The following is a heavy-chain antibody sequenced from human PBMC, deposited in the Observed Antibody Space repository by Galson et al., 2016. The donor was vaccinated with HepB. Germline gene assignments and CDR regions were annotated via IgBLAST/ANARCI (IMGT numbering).Heavy chain of an antibody. V-gene: IGHV3-30*03. CDR2: ISFDGSNP. J-gene: IGHJ4*02. CDR1: GFTFSASG. Sequence: SLRLSCAASGFTFSASGMHWVRQAPGKGPEWLAVISFDGSNPFYAGSVKGRFTISRDNSNNTLHLQMHSLRVEDTALYYCARDSYCTRTICYPYYFDFWGQGTLVAVSS. D-gene: IGHD2-2*01. CDR3: ARDSYCTRTICYPYYFDF.